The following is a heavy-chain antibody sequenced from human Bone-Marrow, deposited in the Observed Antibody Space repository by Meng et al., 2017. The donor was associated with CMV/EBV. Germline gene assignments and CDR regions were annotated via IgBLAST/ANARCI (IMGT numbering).Heavy chain of an antibody. CDR1: GFTFSDYY. CDR2: ISSSGSTI. V-gene: IGHV3-11*04. D-gene: IGHD3-3*01. CDR3: AKAPPGVLRFLEADD. J-gene: IGHJ4*02. Sequence: GESLKISCAASGFTFSDYYMSWIRQAPGKGLEWVSYISSSGSTIYYADSVKGRFTISRDNAKNSLYLQMNSLRAEDTAVYYCAKAPPGVLRFLEADDWGQGTLVTVSS.